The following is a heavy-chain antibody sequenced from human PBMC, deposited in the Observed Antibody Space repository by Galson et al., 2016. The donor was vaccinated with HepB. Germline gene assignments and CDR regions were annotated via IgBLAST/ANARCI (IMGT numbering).Heavy chain of an antibody. V-gene: IGHV1-8*02. Sequence: SVKVSCKASGYSFTNFHTNWIRQGPGQGLEWMGWVNPKSGNAALAQRFQGRLTMTTDTPTATASMELRSLRPDDTAIYYCARDWGFLGGVTQNWFDPWGQGTLVTVSS. J-gene: IGHJ5*02. D-gene: IGHD3-16*01. CDR2: VNPKSGNA. CDR3: ARDWGFLGGVTQNWFDP. CDR1: GYSFTNFH.